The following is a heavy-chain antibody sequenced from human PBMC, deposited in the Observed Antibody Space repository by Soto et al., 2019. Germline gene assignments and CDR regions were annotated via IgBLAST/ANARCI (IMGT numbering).Heavy chain of an antibody. D-gene: IGHD3-16*02. Sequence: PSETLSLTCTVSGGSVSSGSYYWSWIRQPPGKGLEWIGYIYYSGSTNYNPSLKSRVTISVDTSKNQFSLKLSSVTAADTAVYYCARTVIGGFDYWGQGTLVIVSS. CDR2: IYYSGST. J-gene: IGHJ4*02. CDR1: GGSVSSGSYY. V-gene: IGHV4-61*01. CDR3: ARTVIGGFDY.